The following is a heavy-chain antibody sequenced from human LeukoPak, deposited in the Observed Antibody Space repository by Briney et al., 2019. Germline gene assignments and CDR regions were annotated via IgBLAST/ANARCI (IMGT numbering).Heavy chain of an antibody. Sequence: GGSLRLSCAASGFIFSSYAMHWVRQAPGKGLEYVSAISSNGGSTYYANSVKGRFTISRDNSMNTLYLQMGSLRAEDMAVYYCARAVATIEHYYYYMDVWGKGTTVTVSS. J-gene: IGHJ6*03. CDR2: ISSNGGST. V-gene: IGHV3-64*01. CDR1: GFIFSSYA. CDR3: ARAVATIEHYYYYMDV. D-gene: IGHD5-24*01.